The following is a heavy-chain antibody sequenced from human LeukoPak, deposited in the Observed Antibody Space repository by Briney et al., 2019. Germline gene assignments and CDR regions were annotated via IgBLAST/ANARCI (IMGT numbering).Heavy chain of an antibody. J-gene: IGHJ2*01. Sequence: SETLSLTCTVSSGSISTSNYYWGWVRQPPGKALEWIGNIFYSGSTYYNPSLKSRVTISVDTSKNQFSLKLSSVTAADTAVYYCARQPVPRYFDLWGRGTLVTVSS. CDR2: IFYSGST. CDR1: SGSISTSNYY. D-gene: IGHD1-1*01. V-gene: IGHV4-39*01. CDR3: ARQPVPRYFDL.